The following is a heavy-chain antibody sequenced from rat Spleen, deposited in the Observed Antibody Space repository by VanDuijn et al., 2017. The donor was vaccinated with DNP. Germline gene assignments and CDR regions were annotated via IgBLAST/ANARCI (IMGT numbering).Heavy chain of an antibody. CDR3: TRASHTTGIMFDY. CDR1: GFSLTSNS. CDR2: MWSGGST. D-gene: IGHD1-9*01. Sequence: QVQLKETGPGLVQPSQTLSLTCTVSGFSLTSNSVHWVRQPPGKGLEWVGAMWSGGSTDYDSVLKSRLSISRDTSKSKVFLKMYSLQTEDTAIYFCTRASHTTGIMFDYWGQGVMVAVAA. V-gene: IGHV2-1*01. J-gene: IGHJ2*01.